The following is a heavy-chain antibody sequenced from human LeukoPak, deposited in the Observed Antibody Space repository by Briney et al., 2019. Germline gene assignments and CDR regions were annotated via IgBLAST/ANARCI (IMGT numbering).Heavy chain of an antibody. CDR3: GRGLYGGSVNWFDP. Sequence: GGSLRLSCAASGFTFSTYWMHWVRQAPGKGLVWVSRINSDGSITNYADSVKGRFTFSRDNAKSTLYLQMNSLRAEDTAVYYCGRGLYGGSVNWFDPWGQGTLVTVSS. V-gene: IGHV3-74*01. J-gene: IGHJ5*02. D-gene: IGHD1-26*01. CDR2: INSDGSIT. CDR1: GFTFSTYW.